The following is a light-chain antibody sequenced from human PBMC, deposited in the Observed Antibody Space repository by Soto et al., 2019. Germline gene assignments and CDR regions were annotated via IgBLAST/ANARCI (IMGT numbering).Light chain of an antibody. Sequence: QSVLTQPASVSGSPGQSITISCTGTSSDVGVYNYVSWYQQHPGKAPKVMIYEVSNRPSGVSNRFSGSKSGNTASLTISGLQAEDEDDYYCCSYTNSNTLVFGTGTKLTVL. J-gene: IGLJ1*01. CDR1: SSDVGVYNY. CDR2: EVS. CDR3: CSYTNSNTLV. V-gene: IGLV2-14*01.